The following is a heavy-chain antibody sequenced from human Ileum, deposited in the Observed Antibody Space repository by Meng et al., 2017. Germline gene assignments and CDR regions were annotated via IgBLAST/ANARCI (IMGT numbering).Heavy chain of an antibody. CDR2: INVYNGIT. J-gene: IGHJ4*02. CDR3: ATRGNPYLNC. Sequence: QGQLVQLGAAVKKPGASVKVSCDASGYTLSSDGFAWVRQAPEQGLEWMGWINVYNGITNYAQKFQGRVTMTTDTSTRTGYMELTSLTSDDTAIYYCATRGNPYLNCWGQGTLVTVSS. CDR1: GYTLSSDG. V-gene: IGHV1-18*01.